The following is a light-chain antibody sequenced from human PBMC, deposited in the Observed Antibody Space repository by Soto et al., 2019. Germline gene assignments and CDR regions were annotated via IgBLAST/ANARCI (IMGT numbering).Light chain of an antibody. V-gene: IGLV2-11*01. CDR3: CSYAGSYTWV. J-gene: IGLJ3*02. CDR2: DVS. Sequence: QSVLTQPRSVSGSPGQSVTISCTGTRSDVGGYAYISWYQQHPGKFPKLIIYDVSKRPSGVPDRFSGSKSGNTASLTISGLQAEDEADYYCCSYAGSYTWVFGGGTKLTVL. CDR1: RSDVGGYAY.